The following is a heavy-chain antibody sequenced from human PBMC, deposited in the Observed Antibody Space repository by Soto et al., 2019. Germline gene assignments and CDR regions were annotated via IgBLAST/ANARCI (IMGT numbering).Heavy chain of an antibody. CDR3: ARDPGGATGFDP. D-gene: IGHD1-1*01. CDR2: MSTYTGDT. Sequence: QVQLVQSGAEVKKPGASVKVSCKTFGYSFTVYGISWVRQAPGQGLEWMGWMSTYTGDTNYARKFRGRVTMTTYISTSTASVELRSLTSDDTAVYYCARDPGGATGFDPWGQGTPVIVST. CDR1: GYSFTVYG. J-gene: IGHJ5*02. V-gene: IGHV1-18*01.